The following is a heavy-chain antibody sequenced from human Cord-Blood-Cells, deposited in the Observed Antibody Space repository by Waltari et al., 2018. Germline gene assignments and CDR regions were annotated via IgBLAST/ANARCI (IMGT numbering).Heavy chain of an antibody. CDR1: GDPFSSYA. CDR3: ARIILTGYYNWFDP. D-gene: IGHD3-9*01. V-gene: IGHV1-69*12. Sequence: QVQLVQSGAEVKKPGSAVKVSCKASGDPFSSYAISWVRQAPGKGLEWMGGIIPIFGTANYAQKFQGRVTITADESTSTAYMELSSLRSEDTAVYYCARIILTGYYNWFDPWGQGTLVTVSS. J-gene: IGHJ5*02. CDR2: IIPIFGTA.